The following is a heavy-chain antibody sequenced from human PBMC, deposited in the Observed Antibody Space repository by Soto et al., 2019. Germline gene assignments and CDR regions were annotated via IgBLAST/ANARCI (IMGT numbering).Heavy chain of an antibody. Sequence: QVQLVESGGAVVQPGKSLRLSCAASGFSFNTYGMYWVRQAPGKGLEWVAAISYDGSNQYHADSVKGRFTISRDNSKSTLYLQMNSLRVEDTAVYYCAKDIVTYTYGACDYWGQGALVTVSS. V-gene: IGHV3-30*18. CDR1: GFSFNTYG. CDR3: AKDIVTYTYGACDY. CDR2: ISYDGSNQ. J-gene: IGHJ4*02. D-gene: IGHD5-18*01.